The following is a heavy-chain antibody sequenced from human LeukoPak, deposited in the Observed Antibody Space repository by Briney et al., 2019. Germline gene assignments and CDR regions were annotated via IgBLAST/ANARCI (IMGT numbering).Heavy chain of an antibody. CDR2: IYYSGYT. V-gene: IGHV4-39*01. CDR3: ARLSSGSYYRGAFDI. D-gene: IGHD1-26*01. J-gene: IGHJ3*02. Sequence: SETLSLTCTVSGGSISSSSYFWGWIRQPPGKGLEWIGSIYYSGYTYYNPSLKSRVTISVDTSNNQFSPKLSSVTAADTAVYYCARLSSGSYYRGAFDIWGQGTVVTVSS. CDR1: GGSISSSSYF.